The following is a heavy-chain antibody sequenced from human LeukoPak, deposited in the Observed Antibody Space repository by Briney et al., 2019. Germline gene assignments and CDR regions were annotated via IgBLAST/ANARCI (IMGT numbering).Heavy chain of an antibody. V-gene: IGHV3-30*02. D-gene: IGHD3-10*01. J-gene: IGHJ4*02. CDR1: GFTFSSFG. Sequence: PGGSLRLSCEASGFTFSSFGMHWVRQAPGKGLEWVAFIRYDGSNKYYADSVKGRFTISRDNSKNTLYLQMNSLRAEDTAVYYCAKDAIYGSGSYYNVGYFDYWGQGTLVTVSS. CDR2: IRYDGSNK. CDR3: AKDAIYGSGSYYNVGYFDY.